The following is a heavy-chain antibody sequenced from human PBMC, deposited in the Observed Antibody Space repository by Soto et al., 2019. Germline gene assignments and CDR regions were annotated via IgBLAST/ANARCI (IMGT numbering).Heavy chain of an antibody. J-gene: IGHJ4*02. V-gene: IGHV4-34*01. CDR3: TRGRRTTVTIDY. D-gene: IGHD4-17*01. Sequence: SETLSLTCAVYGGSFSGYYWSWIRQPPGKGLEWIGEINHSGSTNYNPSLKSRVTISVDTSKNQFSLKLSSVTAADTAVYYCTRGRRTTVTIDYWGQGTLVTVSS. CDR2: INHSGST. CDR1: GGSFSGYY.